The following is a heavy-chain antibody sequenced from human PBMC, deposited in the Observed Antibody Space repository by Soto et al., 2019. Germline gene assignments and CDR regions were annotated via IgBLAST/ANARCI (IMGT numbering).Heavy chain of an antibody. J-gene: IGHJ4*02. CDR2: IIPIFGTA. Sequence: QVQLVQSGAEVKKPGSSVKVSCKASGGTFSSYAISWVRQAPGQGLEWMGGIIPIFGTANYAQKFQGRVTITADKSTSTDYMELSSLRSEDTAVYYCARDRYDSSGYRQGGFDYWGQGTLVTVSS. V-gene: IGHV1-69*06. CDR3: ARDRYDSSGYRQGGFDY. D-gene: IGHD3-22*01. CDR1: GGTFSSYA.